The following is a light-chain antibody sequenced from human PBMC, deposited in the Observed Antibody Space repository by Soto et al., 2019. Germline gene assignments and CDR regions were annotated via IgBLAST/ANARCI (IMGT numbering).Light chain of an antibody. Sequence: QSVLTQPPSVSAAPGQKVTISCSGSSSNIGGNSVSWYQQLPGTAPKLLIYDDNKRPSGIPDRFSGSKSGTSATLGITGFQTGDDADYYCGSWDSSLSAYVFGTGTNHRP. V-gene: IGLV1-51*01. CDR3: GSWDSSLSAYV. J-gene: IGLJ1*01. CDR2: DDN. CDR1: SSNIGGNS.